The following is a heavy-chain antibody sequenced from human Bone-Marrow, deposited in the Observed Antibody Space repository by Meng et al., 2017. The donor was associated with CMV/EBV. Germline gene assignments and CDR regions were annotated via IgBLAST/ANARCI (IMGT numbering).Heavy chain of an antibody. Sequence: GESLKISCAASGFTFSSYSMNWVRQAPGKGLEWVSYISSSSNTIYYADSVKGRFTISRDNAKISLYLQMNSLRAEDTAVYYCARDLYSHYYYGLDVWGQGTTVNVSS. D-gene: IGHD2-8*01. V-gene: IGHV3-48*04. CDR2: ISSSSNTI. J-gene: IGHJ6*02. CDR3: ARDLYSHYYYGLDV. CDR1: GFTFSSYS.